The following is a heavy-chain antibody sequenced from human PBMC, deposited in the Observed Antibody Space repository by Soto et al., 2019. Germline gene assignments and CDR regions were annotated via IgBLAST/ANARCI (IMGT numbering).Heavy chain of an antibody. CDR1: GFTVSSNY. Sequence: GGSLRLSCAASGFTVSSNYMIWVRQAPGKGLEWVSIIYSGGSTYYADSVKGRFTISRDNSKNTVYLQMDSLRVEDMAVYYCARGQNYYASSGYFFEYWGQGALVTVSS. J-gene: IGHJ4*02. CDR2: IYSGGST. CDR3: ARGQNYYASSGYFFEY. D-gene: IGHD3-22*01. V-gene: IGHV3-53*01.